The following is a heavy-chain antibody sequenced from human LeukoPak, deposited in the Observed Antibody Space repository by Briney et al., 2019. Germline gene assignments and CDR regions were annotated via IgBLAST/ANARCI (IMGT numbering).Heavy chain of an antibody. CDR3: ARVRVVVVPAAIVFGDYYYYYYMDV. D-gene: IGHD2-2*02. Sequence: SQTLSLTCTVSGGSISSGDYYWSWIRQPPGKGLEWIGYIYYSGSTYYNPSLKSRVTISVDTSKNQFSLKLSSVIAADTAVYYCARVRVVVVPAAIVFGDYYYYYYMDVWGKGTTVTVSS. CDR2: IYYSGST. V-gene: IGHV4-30-4*08. J-gene: IGHJ6*03. CDR1: GGSISSGDYY.